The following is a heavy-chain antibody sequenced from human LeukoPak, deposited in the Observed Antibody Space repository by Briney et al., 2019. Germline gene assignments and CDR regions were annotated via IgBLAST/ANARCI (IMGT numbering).Heavy chain of an antibody. CDR2: IYYSGST. CDR3: ARVFGGPAD. J-gene: IGHJ4*02. D-gene: IGHD4-23*01. Sequence: PSETLSLTCTVSGGSISSYYWSWIRQPPGKGLEWIGNIYYSGSTNYNPSLRSRVTISVDTSKNQCSLKLSSVTAADTAVYYCARVFGGPADWGQGTLVTVSS. V-gene: IGHV4-59*12. CDR1: GGSISSYY.